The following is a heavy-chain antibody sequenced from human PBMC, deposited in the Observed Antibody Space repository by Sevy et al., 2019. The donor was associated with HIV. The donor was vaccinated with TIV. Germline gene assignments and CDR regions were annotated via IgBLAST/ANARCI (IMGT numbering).Heavy chain of an antibody. J-gene: IGHJ3*02. CDR3: ARGVQTYDAFDI. CDR2: ISGISNYI. CDR1: GFTFSTYN. D-gene: IGHD6-6*01. V-gene: IGHV3-21*01. Sequence: GESLKISCAASGFTFSTYNMNWVRQAPGKGLEWVSFISGISNYIYYADSVKGRFTISRDNAKNSLYLQMNSLRAEDTAIYYCARGVQTYDAFDIWGQWTMVTVSS.